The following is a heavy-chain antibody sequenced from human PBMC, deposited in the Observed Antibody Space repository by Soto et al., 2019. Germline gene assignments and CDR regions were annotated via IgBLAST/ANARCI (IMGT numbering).Heavy chain of an antibody. J-gene: IGHJ4*02. V-gene: IGHV3-9*01. D-gene: IGHD6-13*01. Sequence: EVQLVESGGGLVQPDRSLRLSCAASGFTFDDHAMHWVRQAPGKGLEWVSGVNWNSRSIDYADSVKGRFTISRDNAKNSLYLQMNRLRPEDTALYYCAKDHGGRSWYGGIDYWGQGTLVTVSS. CDR1: GFTFDDHA. CDR2: VNWNSRSI. CDR3: AKDHGGRSWYGGIDY.